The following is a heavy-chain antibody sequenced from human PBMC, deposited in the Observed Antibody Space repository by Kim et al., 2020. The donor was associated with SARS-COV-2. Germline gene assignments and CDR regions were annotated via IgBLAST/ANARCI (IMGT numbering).Heavy chain of an antibody. CDR2: ST. J-gene: IGHJ4*02. V-gene: IGHV4-30-2*04. CDR3: ARDDGYYDEY. Sequence: STVYNPPLKSRVTISVDTSKTQFSLKLSSVTAADTAMYYCARDDGYYDEYWGQGTLVTVSS. D-gene: IGHD3-22*01.